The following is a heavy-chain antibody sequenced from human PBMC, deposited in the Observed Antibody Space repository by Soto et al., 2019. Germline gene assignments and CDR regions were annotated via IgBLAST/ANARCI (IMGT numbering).Heavy chain of an antibody. CDR3: AREGSYSAYNFAHGIQLWSFDF. CDR1: GGSINTFY. V-gene: IGHV4-4*07. D-gene: IGHD5-12*01. CDR2: IFSSGST. Sequence: SETLSLTCTVSGGSINTFYWSWVRQPAGKGLEWIGRIFSSGSTSFNPSLESRVAMSVDTSKSHFSLNLSSVTAADMAVYYCAREGSYSAYNFAHGIQLWSFDFWGQGALVTVSS. J-gene: IGHJ4*02.